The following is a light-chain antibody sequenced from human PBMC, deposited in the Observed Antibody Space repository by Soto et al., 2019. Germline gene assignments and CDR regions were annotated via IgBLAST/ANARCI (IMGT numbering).Light chain of an antibody. CDR2: DAS. CDR3: QQRSNWPLT. J-gene: IGKJ4*01. Sequence: EIVLTQSPGILSLSPGERATLSCRASQSVSSSYLAWYQQKPGQPPRLLIYDASSRATGIPDRFSGSGSGTDFTLTISRLEPEDFAVYYCQQRSNWPLTFGGGTKVDIK. V-gene: IGKV3D-20*02. CDR1: QSVSSSY.